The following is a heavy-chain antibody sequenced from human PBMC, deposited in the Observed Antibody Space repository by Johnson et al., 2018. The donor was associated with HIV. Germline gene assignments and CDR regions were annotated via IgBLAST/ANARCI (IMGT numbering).Heavy chain of an antibody. CDR3: ARDGRGEQLVDQGDAFDI. J-gene: IGHJ3*02. CDR2: ISSDASTK. Sequence: QVQLVESGGGVVQPGRSLTLSCAASEFTFGSFTMHWVRQAPGKGLEWVAVISSDASTKYYADSLKGRFTISRDNSKNTLYLQMNSLRAEDTALYFCARDGRGEQLVDQGDAFDIWGQGTMVTVSS. CDR1: EFTFGSFT. V-gene: IGHV3-30-3*01. D-gene: IGHD6-6*01.